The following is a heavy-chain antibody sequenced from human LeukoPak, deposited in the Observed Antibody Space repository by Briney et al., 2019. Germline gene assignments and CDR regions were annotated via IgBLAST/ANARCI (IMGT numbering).Heavy chain of an antibody. CDR1: GYTFTSYG. CDR3: ARDGIIAVAGTDNYYGMDV. Sequence: ASVKVSCKASGYTFTSYGISWVRQAPGQGLEWMGWISAYNGNTNYAQKLQGRVTMTTDTSTSTAYMELRSLRSDDTAVYYCARDGIIAVAGTDNYYGMDVWGQGTTVTVSS. CDR2: ISAYNGNT. D-gene: IGHD6-19*01. V-gene: IGHV1-18*01. J-gene: IGHJ6*02.